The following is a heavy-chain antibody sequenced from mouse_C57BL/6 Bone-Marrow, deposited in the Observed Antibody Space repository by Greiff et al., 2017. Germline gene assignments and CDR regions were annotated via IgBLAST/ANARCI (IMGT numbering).Heavy chain of an antibody. CDR2: IYPGNSDT. J-gene: IGHJ3*01. V-gene: IGHV1-5*01. CDR1: GYTFTSYW. CDR3: TSITPWFAY. D-gene: IGHD1-1*01. Sequence: DVKLVESGTVLARPGASVKMSCKTSGYTFTSYWMHWVKQRPGQGLEWIGGIYPGNSDTSYNQKFKGKANLTAVTSASTAYMELSSLTNEDSAVYYCTSITPWFAYWGRGTLVTVSA.